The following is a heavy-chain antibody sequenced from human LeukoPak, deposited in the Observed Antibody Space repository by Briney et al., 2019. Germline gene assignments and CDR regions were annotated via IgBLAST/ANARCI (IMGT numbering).Heavy chain of an antibody. CDR3: ARRPYSSSSHYFDY. J-gene: IGHJ4*02. CDR2: INWKGGST. V-gene: IGHV3-20*01. CDR1: GFTFDDYG. D-gene: IGHD6-6*01. Sequence: PGGSLRLSCAASGFTFDDYGMSWVRQAPGKGLEWVSGINWKGGSTTYADSVRGRFTISRDNAKNSLYLEMNSLRAEDTASYHCARRPYSSSSHYFDYWGQGTLVTVSS.